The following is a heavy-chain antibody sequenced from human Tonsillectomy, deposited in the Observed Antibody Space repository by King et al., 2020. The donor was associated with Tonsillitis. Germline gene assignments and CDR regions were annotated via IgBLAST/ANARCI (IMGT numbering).Heavy chain of an antibody. V-gene: IGHV1-69*12. J-gene: IGHJ6*02. CDR1: GGTFSSYA. D-gene: IGHD3-22*01. CDR2: IIPIFGTG. Sequence: QLVQSGAEVKKPGSSVKVSCKASGGTFSSYAISWVRQVPGQGLEWMGGIIPIFGTGKYAQKFQGRVTINADESTSTAYMELSSLRSEDTAVYYCARAVNYYDSSGYSRGMDVWGQGTTVTVSS. CDR3: ARAVNYYDSSGYSRGMDV.